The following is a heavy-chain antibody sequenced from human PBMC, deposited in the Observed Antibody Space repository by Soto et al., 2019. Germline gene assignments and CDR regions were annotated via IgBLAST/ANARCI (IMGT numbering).Heavy chain of an antibody. CDR3: ARQGSY. Sequence: SETLSLTCSVSGASIAGGSYYWSWVRQPPGKGLEWIGYIPSRGRPFYNPSLTSRGTISADPSKNQVSLQLTSVTAADTAVYYCARQGSYWGQGALVTVSS. V-gene: IGHV4-39*01. J-gene: IGHJ4*02. CDR2: IPSRGRP. CDR1: GASIAGGSYY.